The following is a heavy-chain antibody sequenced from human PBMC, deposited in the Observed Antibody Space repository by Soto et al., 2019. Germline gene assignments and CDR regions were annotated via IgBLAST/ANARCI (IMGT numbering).Heavy chain of an antibody. D-gene: IGHD2-21*02. CDR3: VKVDWYSVDC. V-gene: IGHV3-64D*06. Sequence: LILSCSASGFTFQSYVLHWVRQAPGKGLEYVSAIGAKGDATYADSVKGRFSISRDNSKNSLFLQMTNVTFEDTATYFCVKVDWYSVDCWGQGALVTVSS. J-gene: IGHJ4*02. CDR1: GFTFQSYV. CDR2: IGAKGDAT.